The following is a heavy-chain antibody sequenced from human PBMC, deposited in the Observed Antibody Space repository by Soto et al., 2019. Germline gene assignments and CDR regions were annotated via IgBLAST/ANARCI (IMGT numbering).Heavy chain of an antibody. CDR1: GFSFRDCA. CDR3: ARLNNTSTNRYYSYGMDV. CDR2: INSMGRRV. J-gene: IGHJ6*02. D-gene: IGHD2-2*01. Sequence: PGGSLRLSCAASGFSFRDCAMAWVRRAPGKGLEWVSGINSMGRRVDYADSMKGRFTISRDNVRNSLHLEMNSLRAEDTAVYYCARLNNTSTNRYYSYGMDVWGQGTTVTVSS. V-gene: IGHV3-20*04.